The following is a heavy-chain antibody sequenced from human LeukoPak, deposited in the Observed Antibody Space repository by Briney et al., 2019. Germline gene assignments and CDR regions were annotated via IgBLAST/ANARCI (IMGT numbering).Heavy chain of an antibody. D-gene: IGHD3-10*01. V-gene: IGHV3-74*01. CDR1: GFIFSDFW. CDR2: INSDGRTT. CDR3: GRGMRDYYGLDY. J-gene: IGHJ4*02. Sequence: GGSLRLSCAASGFIFSDFWMHWVRQVPGKGLVWVSHINSDGRTTDYADSVRGRFTISRDNAKNTLYLQMNRLAVEDTAVYYCGRGMRDYYGLDYWGQGFLVTVSS.